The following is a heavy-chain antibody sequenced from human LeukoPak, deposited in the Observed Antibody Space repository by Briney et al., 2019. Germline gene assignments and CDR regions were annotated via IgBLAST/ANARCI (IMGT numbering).Heavy chain of an antibody. CDR1: GFTFSSYG. Sequence: GGSLRLSCAASGFTFSSYGMHWVRQAPGKGLEWVAVISYDGSNKYYADSVKGRFTISRDNSKNTLYLQMNSLRAEGTAVYYCAKDLHTAMATDYWGQGTLVTVSS. D-gene: IGHD5-18*01. J-gene: IGHJ4*02. CDR3: AKDLHTAMATDY. CDR2: ISYDGSNK. V-gene: IGHV3-30*18.